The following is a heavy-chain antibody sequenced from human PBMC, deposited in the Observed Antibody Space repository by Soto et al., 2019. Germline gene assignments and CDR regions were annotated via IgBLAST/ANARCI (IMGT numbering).Heavy chain of an antibody. CDR2: IWYDGSNK. V-gene: IGHV3-33*01. CDR1: GFTFSSYG. J-gene: IGHJ4*02. D-gene: IGHD1-26*01. CDR3: ARDPSGSFSFPQFDY. Sequence: GGSLRLSCAASGFTFSSYGMHWVRQAPGKGLEWVAVIWYDGSNKYYADSVKGRFTISRDNSKNTLYLQMNSLRAEDTAVYYCARDPSGSFSFPQFDYWGQGTLVTVSS.